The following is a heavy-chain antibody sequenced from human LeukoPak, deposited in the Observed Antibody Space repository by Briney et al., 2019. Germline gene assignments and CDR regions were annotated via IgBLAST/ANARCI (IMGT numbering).Heavy chain of an antibody. V-gene: IGHV4-59*01. D-gene: IGHD3-10*01. CDR3: ARRPSGSGSYGFDP. CDR2: IYYSGST. CDR1: GGSISSYY. J-gene: IGHJ5*02. Sequence: SETLSLTCTVSGGSISSYYWSWIRQPPGKGLEWLGYIYYSGSTNYNPSLKSRVTISVDTSKNQFSLKLSSVTAADTAVYCCARRPSGSGSYGFDPWGQGTLVTVSS.